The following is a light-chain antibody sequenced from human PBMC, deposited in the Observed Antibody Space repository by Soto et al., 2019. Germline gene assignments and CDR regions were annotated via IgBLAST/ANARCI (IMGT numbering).Light chain of an antibody. CDR3: QQYGISPGFT. V-gene: IGKV3-20*01. J-gene: IGKJ3*01. CDR2: GAS. CDR1: QSVSSSY. Sequence: EIVLTQSPGTLSLSPGERATLSCRASQSVSSSYLAWYQRKPGQAPRLLIYGASSRATGIPDRFSGSGSGADFTLTISRLEPEDFAVYYCQQYGISPGFTFGPGTKVDIK.